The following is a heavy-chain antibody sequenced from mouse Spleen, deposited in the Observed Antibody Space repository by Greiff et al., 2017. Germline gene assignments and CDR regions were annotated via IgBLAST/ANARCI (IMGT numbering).Heavy chain of an antibody. J-gene: IGHJ1*01. CDR2: IYPGSGNT. CDR3: ARSWDYWYFDV. CDR1: GYTFTDYY. V-gene: IGHV1-76*01. Sequence: QVQLKQSGAELVRPGASVKLSCKASGYTFTDYYINWVKQRPGQGLEWIARIYPGSGNTYYNEKFKGKATLTAEKSSSTAYMQLSSLTSEDSAVYFCARSWDYWYFDVWGAGTTVTVSS. D-gene: IGHD4-1*01.